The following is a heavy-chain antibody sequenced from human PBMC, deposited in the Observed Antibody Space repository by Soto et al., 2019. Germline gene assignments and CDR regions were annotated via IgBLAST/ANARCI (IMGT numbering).Heavy chain of an antibody. CDR3: ARPYSSRWSIYHGMDV. D-gene: IGHD6-13*01. J-gene: IGHJ6*02. CDR2: ISSSSSII. V-gene: IGHV3-48*02. CDR1: GFTLGTYS. Sequence: DVQLVESGGGLVQPGGSLRLSCADSGFTLGTYSMNWVRQAPGKGLEWISYISSSSSIIYYADSVKGRFTISRDNAKSSLYLQMNSLRDEDTAVYYCARPYSSRWSIYHGMDVWGQGTTVIVSS.